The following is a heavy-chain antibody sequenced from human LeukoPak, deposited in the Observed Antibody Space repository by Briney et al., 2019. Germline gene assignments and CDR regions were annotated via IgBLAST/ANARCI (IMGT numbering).Heavy chain of an antibody. D-gene: IGHD1-26*01. CDR2: LFYSGAT. Sequence: SETLSLTCTVSGGSISSTSSYWGWIRQPPGKGLEWIGSLFYSGATYYNPSLKSRVTISVDTSKNQFSLKLTSVTAADTAVYYCATAASGSFCYFDYWGQGTLVTVSS. CDR1: GGSISSTSSY. CDR3: ATAASGSFCYFDY. V-gene: IGHV4-39*01. J-gene: IGHJ4*02.